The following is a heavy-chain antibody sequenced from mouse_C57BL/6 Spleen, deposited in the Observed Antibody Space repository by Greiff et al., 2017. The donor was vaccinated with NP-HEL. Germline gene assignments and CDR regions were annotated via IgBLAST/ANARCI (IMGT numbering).Heavy chain of an antibody. CDR2: ISSGSSTI. J-gene: IGHJ3*01. D-gene: IGHD1-1*02. Sequence: EVMLVESGGGLVKPGGSLKLSCAASGFTFSDYGMHWVRQAPEKGLEWVAYISSGSSTIYYADTVKGRFTISRDNAKNTLFLQMTSLRSEDTAMYYCARPLWSGFAYWGQGTLVTVSA. V-gene: IGHV5-17*01. CDR1: GFTFSDYG. CDR3: ARPLWSGFAY.